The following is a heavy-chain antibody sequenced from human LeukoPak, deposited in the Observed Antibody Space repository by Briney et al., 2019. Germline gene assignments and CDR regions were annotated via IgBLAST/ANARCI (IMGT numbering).Heavy chain of an antibody. Sequence: GGSLRLSCAASGFTVSSNYMSWVRQAPGKGLEWVSVIYSGGSTYYADSVKGRFTISRDNSKNTVYLQMNSLTAEDTAVYYCATSTAVVTGYFQHWGQGTLDTVSS. D-gene: IGHD5-18*01. V-gene: IGHV3-53*01. J-gene: IGHJ1*01. CDR2: IYSGGST. CDR3: ATSTAVVTGYFQH. CDR1: GFTVSSNY.